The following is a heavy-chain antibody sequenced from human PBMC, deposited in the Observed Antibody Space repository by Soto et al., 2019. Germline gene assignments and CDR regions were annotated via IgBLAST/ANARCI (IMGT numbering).Heavy chain of an antibody. CDR2: IYYSGST. Sequence: QVQLQESGPGLVKPSETLSLTCTVYSCSIINYYWSWIRQPPGKGLEWIGFIYYSGSTNYISVLKLRVTMSVDMSRQQLSLKLNSVTADDTAAYYCASRLTLATTTGDAFDLWGQGTMVTVSS. D-gene: IGHD4-17*01. J-gene: IGHJ3*01. V-gene: IGHV4-59*01. CDR1: SCSIINYY. CDR3: ASRLTLATTTGDAFDL.